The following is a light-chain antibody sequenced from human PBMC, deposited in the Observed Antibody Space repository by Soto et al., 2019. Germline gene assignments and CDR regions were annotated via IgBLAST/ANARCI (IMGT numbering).Light chain of an antibody. J-gene: IGKJ4*01. CDR2: WAS. V-gene: IGKV4-1*01. CDR3: QQYYSTPFT. CDR1: QSVLYDSTNNNY. Sequence: DIVMTQSPDSLAVSLGERATINCKSSQSVLYDSTNNNYLAWYQKKPGQPPKLLIYWASTRESGVPDRFSGSGSGTDFTLPISSLQAEDVAVYYCQQYYSTPFTFGGGTKVEMK.